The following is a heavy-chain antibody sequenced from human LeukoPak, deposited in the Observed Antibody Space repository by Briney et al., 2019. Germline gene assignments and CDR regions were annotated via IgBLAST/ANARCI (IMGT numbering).Heavy chain of an antibody. CDR3: ARGTITMVRGVITPVDY. CDR2: INPSGGST. Sequence: ASVKVSCKASGYTFTSYYMHWVRQAPGQGLEWMGIINPSGGSTSYAQKFQGRVTMTRDTSTSTVYTELSSLRSEDTAVYYCARGTITMVRGVITPVDYWGQGTLVTVSS. V-gene: IGHV1-46*01. D-gene: IGHD3-10*01. CDR1: GYTFTSYY. J-gene: IGHJ4*02.